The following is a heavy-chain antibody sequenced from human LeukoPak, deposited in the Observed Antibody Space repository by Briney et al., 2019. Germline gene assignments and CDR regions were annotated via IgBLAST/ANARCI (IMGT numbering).Heavy chain of an antibody. V-gene: IGHV3-23*01. CDR2: ISGSGGST. CDR1: GFTFSSYA. D-gene: IGHD2-15*01. CDR3: AKWTQPYCSGGSCYGGFDY. J-gene: IGHJ4*02. Sequence: PGGSLRLSCAASGFTFSSYAMSSVRQARGKGLEWVSAISGSGGSTDYADSVKGRFTISRDNSKNTLYLQMNSLRAEDTAVYYCAKWTQPYCSGGSCYGGFDYWGQGTLVTVSS.